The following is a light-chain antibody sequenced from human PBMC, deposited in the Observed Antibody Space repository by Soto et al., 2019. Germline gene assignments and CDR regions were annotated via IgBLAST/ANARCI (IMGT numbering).Light chain of an antibody. CDR2: GAS. CDR3: QQSSNTPLT. V-gene: IGKV3-15*01. Sequence: EIVMTQSPATLSVSPWERATLSCRASQSVSSNLAWYQQKPGQAPRLLIYGASTRATGIPARFSGSGSGTEFTLTISSLQSEDFAAYYCQQSSNTPLTFGGGTRWIS. J-gene: IGKJ4*01. CDR1: QSVSSN.